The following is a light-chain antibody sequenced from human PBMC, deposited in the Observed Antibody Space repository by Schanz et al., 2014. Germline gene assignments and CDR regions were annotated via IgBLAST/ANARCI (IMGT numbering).Light chain of an antibody. V-gene: IGLV2-23*01. J-gene: IGLJ3*02. CDR1: SSDVGTYSF. CDR3: CSYAGSSTSLV. CDR2: EDT. Sequence: QSALTQPASVSGSPGQSITISCTGTSSDVGTYSFISWYQHHPGKAPKLMIYEDTKRPSGVSSRFSGSKSGNTASLTISRLQAEDEADYYCCSYAGSSTSLVFGGGTKLTVL.